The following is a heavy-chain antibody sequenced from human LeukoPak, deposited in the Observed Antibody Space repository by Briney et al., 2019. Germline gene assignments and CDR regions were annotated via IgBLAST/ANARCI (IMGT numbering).Heavy chain of an antibody. CDR1: GFTFSSYS. J-gene: IGHJ4*02. CDR3: VSPIVVEYPGGFDY. CDR2: ISSSSSYI. D-gene: IGHD3-22*01. Sequence: PGGSLRLSCAASGFTFSSYSMNWVRQAPGKGLEWVSSISSSSSYIYYADSVKGRFTISRDNAKNSLYLQMNSLRAEDTAVYYCVSPIVVEYPGGFDYWGQGTLVTVSS. V-gene: IGHV3-21*01.